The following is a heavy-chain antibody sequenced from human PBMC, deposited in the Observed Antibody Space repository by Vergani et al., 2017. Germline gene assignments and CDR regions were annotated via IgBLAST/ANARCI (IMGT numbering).Heavy chain of an antibody. CDR3: ARGGITIFGVVIPFDI. Sequence: QVQLQESGPGLVKPSETLSLTCTVSGGSISSYYWSWIRQPPGKGLEWIGYIYYSGSTNYNPSLKSRVTISVDTSKNQFSLKLSSVTAADTAVYYCARGGITIFGVVIPFDIWGQGTMVTVSS. CDR2: IYYSGST. V-gene: IGHV4-59*01. D-gene: IGHD3-3*01. J-gene: IGHJ3*02. CDR1: GGSISSYY.